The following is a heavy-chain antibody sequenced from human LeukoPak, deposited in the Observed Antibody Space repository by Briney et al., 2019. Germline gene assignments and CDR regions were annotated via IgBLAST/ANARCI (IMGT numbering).Heavy chain of an antibody. J-gene: IGHJ4*02. CDR1: GGTFTSYA. CDR3: ARSSVVTAMVHLDY. Sequence: ASVKVSCKASGGTFTSYAISWVRQAPGQGLEWMGGIIPIFGAANYAQKFQGRVTITADKSTSTSYMELSSLRSEDTAVYYCARSSVVTAMVHLDYWGQGTLVTVSS. D-gene: IGHD2-21*02. CDR2: IIPIFGAA. V-gene: IGHV1-69*06.